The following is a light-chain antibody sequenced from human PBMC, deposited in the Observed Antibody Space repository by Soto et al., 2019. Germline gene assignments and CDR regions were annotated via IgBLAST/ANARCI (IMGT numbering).Light chain of an antibody. V-gene: IGLV2-14*03. CDR2: GVT. J-gene: IGLJ2*01. CDR3: NSFMTSSTLDVI. CDR1: SSDIGGYNY. Sequence: QSALTQPASVSGSPGQSITISCTGTSSDIGGYNYVSWYQHHPGKAPKLLIYGVTNRPPGVSNRFSASKSGNTASLTISGLQAEDAADYYCNSFMTSSTLDVIFGGGTKLTVL.